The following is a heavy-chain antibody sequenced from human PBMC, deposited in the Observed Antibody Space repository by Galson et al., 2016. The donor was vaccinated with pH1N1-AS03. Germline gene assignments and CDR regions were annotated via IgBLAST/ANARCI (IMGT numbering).Heavy chain of an antibody. V-gene: IGHV4-38-2*01. CDR2: IYAGGGT. CDR3: AKLHDYNEYEGGFDI. Sequence: QVQLQESGPGLVKPSETLSPTCAVSGYSIRSGYYWGWIRQPPGQGLDWIATIYAGGGTYYNPSLKSRVTISIDTSNNQFSLKLNSVTAADTAVDYCAKLHDYNEYEGGFDIWGQGTRVTVSS. D-gene: IGHD5-24*01. J-gene: IGHJ3*02. CDR1: GYSIRSGYY.